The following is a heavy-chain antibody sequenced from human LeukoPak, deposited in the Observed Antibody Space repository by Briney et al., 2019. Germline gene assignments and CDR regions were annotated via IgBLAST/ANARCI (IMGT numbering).Heavy chain of an antibody. J-gene: IGHJ4*02. V-gene: IGHV3-7*01. D-gene: IGHD2-8*02. Sequence: GGSLRLSCAVSRFTFSDYWMRWVRQAPGKGLEWEAAINKDGSEKQYVDSVKGRFTISRDNAKNSVYLQMTSLGAEDTAVYYCATYTQYFGAPGGADFWGLGTLVTVSS. CDR1: RFTFSDYW. CDR2: INKDGSEK. CDR3: ATYTQYFGAPGGADF.